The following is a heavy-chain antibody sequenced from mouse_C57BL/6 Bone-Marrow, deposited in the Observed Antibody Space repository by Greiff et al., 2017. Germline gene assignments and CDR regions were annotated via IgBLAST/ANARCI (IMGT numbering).Heavy chain of an antibody. V-gene: IGHV1-81*01. J-gene: IGHJ2*01. Sequence: VQLQQSGAELARPGASVKLSCKASGYTFTSYGISWVKQRTGQGLEWIGEIYPRSGNTYYNEKFKGKATLTADKSSSTAYMELRRLTSEDSAVYFCAISNCYYYGSSYANDYWGQGTTLTVSS. D-gene: IGHD1-1*01. CDR1: GYTFTSYG. CDR2: IYPRSGNT. CDR3: AISNCYYYGSSYANDY.